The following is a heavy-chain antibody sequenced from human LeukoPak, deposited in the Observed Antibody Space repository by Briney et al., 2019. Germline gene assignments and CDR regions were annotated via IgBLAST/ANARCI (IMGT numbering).Heavy chain of an antibody. J-gene: IGHJ4*02. CDR2: ISAYNGNT. CDR3: ARDPDWNDGY. CDR1: GYTFTSYV. D-gene: IGHD1-1*01. V-gene: IGHV1-18*01. Sequence: GASVKVSCKVSGYTFTSYVISWVRQSPGQGLEWMGWISAYNGNTNYAQKLQGRVTMTTDASTSTAYMELRSLRSDDTAVYYCARDPDWNDGYWGQGTLVTVSS.